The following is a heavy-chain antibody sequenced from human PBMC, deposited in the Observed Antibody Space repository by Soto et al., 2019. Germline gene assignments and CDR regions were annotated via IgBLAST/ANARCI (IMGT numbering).Heavy chain of an antibody. CDR1: GDSVSSNSAA. Sequence: QVQLQQSGPGLVKPSQTLSLTCAISGDSVSSNSAAWNWIRQSPSTGLEWLGRTYYRSKWYNDYAVSVKIRITINPDTANNQFSLQLNAVTPEDTDVYYCASDLSKVERRFDYWCQGTLVTVSS. CDR3: ASDLSKVERRFDY. CDR2: TYYRSKWYN. V-gene: IGHV6-1*01. D-gene: IGHD1-1*01. J-gene: IGHJ4*02.